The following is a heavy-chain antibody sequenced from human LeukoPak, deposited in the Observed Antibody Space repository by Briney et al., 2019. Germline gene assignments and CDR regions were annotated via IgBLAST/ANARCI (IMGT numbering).Heavy chain of an antibody. V-gene: IGHV3-30*04. Sequence: PGGSLRLSCAASGFTFSSYAMHWVRQAPGKGLEWVAVISYDGSNKYYADSVKGRFTISRDNSKNTLYLQMNSLRAEDTAVYYCARGGRYYDSSGYDGDPVVWGQGTLVTVSS. J-gene: IGHJ4*02. CDR1: GFTFSSYA. CDR3: ARGGRYYDSSGYDGDPVV. D-gene: IGHD3-22*01. CDR2: ISYDGSNK.